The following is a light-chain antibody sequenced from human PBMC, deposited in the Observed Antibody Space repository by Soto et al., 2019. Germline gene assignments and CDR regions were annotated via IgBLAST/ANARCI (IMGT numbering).Light chain of an antibody. CDR1: QSVLHSSNNKNF. J-gene: IGKJ2*01. CDR3: QQYDRTPPT. CDR2: WAS. Sequence: DIVMTQSPDSLAVSLGERATINCKSSQSVLHSSNNKNFLSWYQQRPGQPPKLLIYWASTRESGVPDRFSGSGSGTDFTLTIASLQAEDVAVYYCQQYDRTPPTFGQGTKLEIK. V-gene: IGKV4-1*01.